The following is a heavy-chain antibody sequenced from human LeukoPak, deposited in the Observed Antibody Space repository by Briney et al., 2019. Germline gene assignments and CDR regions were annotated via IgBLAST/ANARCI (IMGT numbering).Heavy chain of an antibody. J-gene: IGHJ6*03. CDR1: GFTFDDYA. V-gene: IGHV3-43*02. Sequence: PGGSLRLSCAASGFTFDDYAMHWVRQAPGKGLEWVSLISGGGGSTYYADSVKGRFTISRDNSKNSLYLQMNSLRTEDTALYYCAKVDAYCGGDCPADYYYYYMDVWGKGTTVTVSS. CDR2: ISGGGGST. CDR3: AKVDAYCGGDCPADYYYYYMDV. D-gene: IGHD2-21*02.